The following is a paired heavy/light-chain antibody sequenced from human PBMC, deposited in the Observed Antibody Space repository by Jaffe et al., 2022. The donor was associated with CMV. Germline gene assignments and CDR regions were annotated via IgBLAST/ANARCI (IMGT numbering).Light chain of an antibody. CDR3: QQYYSSPFT. J-gene: IGKJ2*01. CDR1: QSVLYSSNNMNY. Sequence: DIVMSQSPDSLAVSLGERATITCKSTQSVLYSSNNMNYLAWYQQKPGHPPKLLFYWASVRGSGVPARFSGSGSETDFTLTITSLQAEDVAIYYCQQYYSSPFTFGQGTKVEIK. V-gene: IGKV4-1*01. CDR2: WAS.
Heavy chain of an antibody. J-gene: IGHJ3*01. Sequence: QTQLVQSGGEVKEPGASVQVSCRASRFLFSNFDLCWVRQAPGQGLEWMGCLITRNGNTDRAQGLQDRLTLTADTSTNTFYMDLRGLRSDDTAVYYCATMPIDDDWGNYRYKPHHDALHVWGQGTVVTVSS. CDR1: RFLFSNFD. CDR2: LITRNGNT. V-gene: IGHV1-18*04. CDR3: ATMPIDDDWGNYRYKPHHDALHV. D-gene: IGHD3-16*02.